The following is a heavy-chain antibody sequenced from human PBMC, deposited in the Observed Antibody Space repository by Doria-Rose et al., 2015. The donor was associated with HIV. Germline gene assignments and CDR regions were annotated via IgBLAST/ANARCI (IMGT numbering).Heavy chain of an antibody. CDR3: AKAPIIGPKYYFYMDV. V-gene: IGHV3-9*01. J-gene: IGHJ6*03. CDR1: GFSFESYA. Sequence: VQLVQSGGGLVQPGRSLRLSCVGSGFSFESYAMHWVRLAPGKGLEWVAGISWDSGAKGNADSVEGRFTIFRDNAKKSVYLERRSLRPEYTAFYYCAKAPIIGPKYYFYMDVWGKGTSVTVSS. CDR2: ISWDSGAK. D-gene: IGHD3-3*01.